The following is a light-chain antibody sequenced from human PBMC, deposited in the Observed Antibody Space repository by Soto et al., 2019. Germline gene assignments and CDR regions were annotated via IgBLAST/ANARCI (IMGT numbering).Light chain of an antibody. CDR1: QSVSSN. CDR3: HQRSDWPPFT. V-gene: IGKV3-11*01. Sequence: EIVLTQSPATLSLSPGERATLSCRASQSVSSNLAWYQQKPDQAPRLLIYDASNRATGIPARFSGSGSGTDFTLTISSLEPEDFAVYYCHQRSDWPPFTFGQGTKLEIK. CDR2: DAS. J-gene: IGKJ2*01.